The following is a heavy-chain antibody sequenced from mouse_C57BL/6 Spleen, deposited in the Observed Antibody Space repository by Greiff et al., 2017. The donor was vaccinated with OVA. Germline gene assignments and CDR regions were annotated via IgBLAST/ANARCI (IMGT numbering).Heavy chain of an antibody. D-gene: IGHD1-1*01. Sequence: EVQLQQSGPELVKPGASVKISCKASGYTFTDYYMNWVKQSHGKSLEWIGDINPNNGGTSYNQKFKGKATLTVDKSSSTAYMELRSLTSEDSAVYYGAREGLYYCGSRWYFDVWGKGTTVTVSS. V-gene: IGHV1-26*01. CDR2: INPNNGGT. CDR3: AREGLYYCGSRWYFDV. CDR1: GYTFTDYY. J-gene: IGHJ1*03.